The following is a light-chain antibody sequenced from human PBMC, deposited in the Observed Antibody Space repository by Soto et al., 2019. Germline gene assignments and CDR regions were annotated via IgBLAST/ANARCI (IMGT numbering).Light chain of an antibody. Sequence: EIVLTQSPGTLSLSPGERATLSCRASQSVSSSYLGWYQQKPGQAPRLLIYAASSRATGIPDRFSGSGSGTDFTLTIRRLEPEDSAVYYCQQYGSSPLTFGGGTKVDIK. J-gene: IGKJ4*01. V-gene: IGKV3-20*01. CDR2: AAS. CDR1: QSVSSSY. CDR3: QQYGSSPLT.